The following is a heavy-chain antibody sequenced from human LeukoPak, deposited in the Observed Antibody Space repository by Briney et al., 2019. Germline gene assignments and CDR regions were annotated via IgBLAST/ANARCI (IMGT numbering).Heavy chain of an antibody. V-gene: IGHV1-2*02. CDR2: INPNSGGT. CDR1: GYTFTGYY. CDR3: ARGPPAAANYYYYMDV. D-gene: IGHD2-2*01. Sequence: ASVKVSCKASGYTFTGYYMHWVRQAPGQGLEWMGWINPNSGGTNYAQKFQGRVTMTRDTSISAAYMDLSSLKSDDTAVYYCARGPPAAANYYYYMDVWGKGTTVTVSS. J-gene: IGHJ6*03.